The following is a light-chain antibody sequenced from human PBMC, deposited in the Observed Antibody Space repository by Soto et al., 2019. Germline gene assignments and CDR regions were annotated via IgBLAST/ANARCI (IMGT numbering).Light chain of an antibody. V-gene: IGKV3-11*01. CDR1: QNSNIY. J-gene: IGKJ4*01. Sequence: EIGLTQSPATLSLSPGGLATLSCRFSQNSNIYLAWYQQKLCQAPRLLLYDSSIRATGIPARFSGSGSGTNFPLTISSREPEDFGVYYCQQRYSWPLTFGGGTKVEIK. CDR3: QQRYSWPLT. CDR2: DSS.